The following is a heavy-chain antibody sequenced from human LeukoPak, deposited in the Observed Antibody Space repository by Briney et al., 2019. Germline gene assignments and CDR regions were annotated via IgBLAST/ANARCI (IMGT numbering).Heavy chain of an antibody. V-gene: IGHV1-8*02. CDR1: GGTFSSYA. CDR2: MNPNSGNT. CDR3: ARVHKLLWFGELLRDYYYYYYMDV. D-gene: IGHD3-10*01. Sequence: ASVKVSCKASGGTFSSYAISWVRQATGQGLEWMGWMNPNSGNTGYAQKFQGRVTMTRNTSISTAYMELSSLRSEDTAVYYCARVHKLLWFGELLRDYYYYYYMDVWGKGTTVTVSS. J-gene: IGHJ6*03.